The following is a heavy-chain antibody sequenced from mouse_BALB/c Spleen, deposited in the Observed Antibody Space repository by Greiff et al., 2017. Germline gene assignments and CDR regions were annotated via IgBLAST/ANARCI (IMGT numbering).Heavy chain of an antibody. CDR2: IYPGSGST. D-gene: IGHD3-3*01. CDR3: TREGRNYAMDY. J-gene: IGHJ4*01. V-gene: IGHV1-55*01. Sequence: VQLQQSGPELGKPGASVKISCKASGYSFTGYNMYWVKQSHRKSLEWIGNIYPGSGSTNYDEKFKSKATLTVDTSSSTAYMQLSSLTSEDSAVYYCTREGRNYAMDYWGQGTSVTVSS. CDR1: GYSFTGYN.